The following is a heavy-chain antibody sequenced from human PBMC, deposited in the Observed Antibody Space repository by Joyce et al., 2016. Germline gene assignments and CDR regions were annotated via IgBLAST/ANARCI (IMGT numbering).Heavy chain of an antibody. CDR3: ARGVLS. Sequence: EVQLVESGGDLIRPGGSLRLSCAASGFTVSSNYMNWVRQAPGKGLEWVSVLYSVGDRFYADSVKGLFTISRVSSTNTLYLQMNSLKVDDTAVYFCARGVLSWGQGTLVTVAS. CDR2: LYSVGDR. V-gene: IGHV3-53*01. D-gene: IGHD5/OR15-5a*01. CDR1: GFTVSSNY. J-gene: IGHJ5*02.